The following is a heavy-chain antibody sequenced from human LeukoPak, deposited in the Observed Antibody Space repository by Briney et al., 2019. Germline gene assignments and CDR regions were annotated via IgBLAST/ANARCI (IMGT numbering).Heavy chain of an antibody. CDR3: STTVVTDVHSVDY. J-gene: IGHJ4*02. D-gene: IGHD4-23*01. V-gene: IGHV1-8*01. CDR1: GYTFTSYD. Sequence: GASVKVSCKASGYTFTSYDINWVRQATGQGLEWMGWMNPNSGNTGYAQKFQGRVTTTRNTSISTAYMELSSLRSEDTAVYYCSTTVVTDVHSVDYWGQGTLVTVSS. CDR2: MNPNSGNT.